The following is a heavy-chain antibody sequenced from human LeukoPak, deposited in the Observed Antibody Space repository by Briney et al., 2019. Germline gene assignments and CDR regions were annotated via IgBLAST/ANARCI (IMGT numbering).Heavy chain of an antibody. CDR3: ARQKSKDIVVVPAAIEGAFDI. J-gene: IGHJ3*02. CDR2: IYPGDSDT. D-gene: IGHD2-2*02. Sequence: GESLKISCKGSGYSFTSYWIGWVRQMPGKGLEWMGIIYPGDSDTRYSPSFQGQVTVSADKSISTAYLQWSSLKASDTAMYYCARQKSKDIVVVPAAIEGAFDIWGPGTMVTVSS. V-gene: IGHV5-51*01. CDR1: GYSFTSYW.